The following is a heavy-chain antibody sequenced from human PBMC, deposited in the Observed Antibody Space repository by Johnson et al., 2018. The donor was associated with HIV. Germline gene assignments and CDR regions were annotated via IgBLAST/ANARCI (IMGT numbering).Heavy chain of an antibody. D-gene: IGHD1-26*01. V-gene: IGHV3-13*01. CDR1: GFTFSSYD. CDR3: ARGGRKWELLGDDAVYV. CDR2: IGTAGDT. Sequence: VQLVESGGGLVQPGGSLRLSCAASGFTFSSYDMHWVRQATGKGLEWVSAIGTAGDTYYPGSVKGRFTISRENAKNSLYLQMNSLRAGDTAVYYCARGGRKWELLGDDAVYVWGHGTMVIVSA. J-gene: IGHJ3*01.